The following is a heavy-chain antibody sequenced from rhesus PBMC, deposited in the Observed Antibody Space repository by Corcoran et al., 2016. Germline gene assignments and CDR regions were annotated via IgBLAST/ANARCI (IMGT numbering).Heavy chain of an antibody. CDR1: GGSISSNY. Sequence: QLQLQESGPGLVKPSETLSLTCAVSGGSISSNYWSWIRQPPGKGLGRVGRISGSGGSTDYHPSLQGRVPISTAPSQTQFSLKRGSVTAADQAVYYCAGDGGTMARLDYWGQGVLVTVSS. J-gene: IGHJ4*01. V-gene: IGHV4-173*01. D-gene: IGHD3-28*01. CDR3: AGDGGTMARLDY. CDR2: ISGSGGST.